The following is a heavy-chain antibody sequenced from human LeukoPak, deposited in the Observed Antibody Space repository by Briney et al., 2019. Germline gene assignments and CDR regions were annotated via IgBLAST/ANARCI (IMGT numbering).Heavy chain of an antibody. Sequence: PGGSLRLSCAASGFTFSSYETNWVRQAPGKGQEWVSYISSSGSTIYYADSVKGRFTISRDNAKNSLYLQMNSLRAEDTAVYYCARDNQRITIFGVVTPYFEYWGQGTLVTVSS. D-gene: IGHD3-3*01. CDR3: ARDNQRITIFGVVTPYFEY. CDR2: ISSSGSTI. V-gene: IGHV3-48*03. J-gene: IGHJ4*02. CDR1: GFTFSSYE.